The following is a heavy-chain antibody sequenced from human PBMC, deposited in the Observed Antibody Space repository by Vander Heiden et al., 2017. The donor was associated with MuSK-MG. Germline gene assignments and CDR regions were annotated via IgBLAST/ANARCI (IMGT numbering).Heavy chain of an antibody. D-gene: IGHD2-21*02. V-gene: IGHV3-53*01. CDR2: IYSGGST. J-gene: IGHJ6*03. CDR1: GFTVSSNY. CDR3: ASGGNSLYYYYYMDV. Sequence: EVQLVESGGGLIQPGGSLRLSCAASGFTVSSNYMRWVRQAPGKGLEWVSVIYSGGSTYYADSVKGRFTISRDNSKNTLYLQMNSLRAEDTAVYYCASGGNSLYYYYYMDVWGKGTTVTVSS.